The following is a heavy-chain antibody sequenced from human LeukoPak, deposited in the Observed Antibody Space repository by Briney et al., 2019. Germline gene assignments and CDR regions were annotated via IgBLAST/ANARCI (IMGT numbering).Heavy chain of an antibody. CDR1: GGSISSSSYY. J-gene: IGHJ3*02. V-gene: IGHV4-39*07. Sequence: PSETLSLTCTVSGGSISSSSYYWGWIRQPPGKGLEWIGSIYYSGSTYYNPSLKSRVTISVDTSKNQFSLKLSSVTAADTAVYYCARGSVVVPDAFDIWGQGTMVTVSS. CDR2: IYYSGST. D-gene: IGHD3-22*01. CDR3: ARGSVVVPDAFDI.